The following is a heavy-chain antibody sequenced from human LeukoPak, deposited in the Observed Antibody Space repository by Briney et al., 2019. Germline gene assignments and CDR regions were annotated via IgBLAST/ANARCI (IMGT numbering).Heavy chain of an antibody. Sequence: PSETLSLTCSVSGGSISSYYWSWIRQPPGKGLEWIGYIYYSGSTNYNPSLKSRATISVDTPKNQFSLMMSSVTAADTAVYYCARAGYCSGGSCYGIFGYYYGMDVWGQGTTVTVSS. J-gene: IGHJ6*02. CDR2: IYYSGST. CDR3: ARAGYCSGGSCYGIFGYYYGMDV. CDR1: GGSISSYY. D-gene: IGHD2-15*01. V-gene: IGHV4-59*01.